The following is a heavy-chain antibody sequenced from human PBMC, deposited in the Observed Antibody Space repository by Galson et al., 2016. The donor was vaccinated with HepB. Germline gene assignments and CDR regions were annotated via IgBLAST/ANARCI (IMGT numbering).Heavy chain of an antibody. J-gene: IGHJ4*02. V-gene: IGHV3-7*01. CDR2: IKQDGSAI. Sequence: SLRLSCAASGFTFSNYWMSWVRQTPGNGLEWVANIKQDGSAIYYVDFVEGRFTISRDNAKTSLFLQMNSLRAEDTAVYYCARQSQMARTVFDYWGQGTLVTVSS. CDR3: ARQSQMARTVFDY. D-gene: IGHD5-24*01. CDR1: GFTFSNYW.